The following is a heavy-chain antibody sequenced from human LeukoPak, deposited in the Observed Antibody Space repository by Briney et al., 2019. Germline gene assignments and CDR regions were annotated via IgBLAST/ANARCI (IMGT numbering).Heavy chain of an antibody. CDR2: IKSKTDGGTT. CDR3: TTGSPYSSSRYVGMDV. Sequence: GGSLRLSCAASGFTFSNAWMSWVRQAPGKGLEWVDRIKSKTDGGTTDYAAPVKGGFTISRDDSKNTLYLQMNSLKTEDTAVYYCTTGSPYSSSRYVGMDVWGQGTTVTVSS. CDR1: GFTFSNAW. V-gene: IGHV3-15*01. J-gene: IGHJ6*02. D-gene: IGHD6-13*01.